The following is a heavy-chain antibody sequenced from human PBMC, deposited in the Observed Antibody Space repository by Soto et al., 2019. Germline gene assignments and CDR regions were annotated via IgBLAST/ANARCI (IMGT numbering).Heavy chain of an antibody. Sequence: QLQLQESGPGLVKPSETLSLTCTVSGGSISSSSYYWGWIRQPPGKGLEWIGSIYYSGSTYYNPSLKSRVTISVDTSKNQFSLKLSSVTAADTAVYYCARSYYYILTGYPTDFDYWGQGTLVTVSS. D-gene: IGHD3-9*01. CDR3: ARSYYYILTGYPTDFDY. J-gene: IGHJ4*02. V-gene: IGHV4-39*01. CDR1: GGSISSSSYY. CDR2: IYYSGST.